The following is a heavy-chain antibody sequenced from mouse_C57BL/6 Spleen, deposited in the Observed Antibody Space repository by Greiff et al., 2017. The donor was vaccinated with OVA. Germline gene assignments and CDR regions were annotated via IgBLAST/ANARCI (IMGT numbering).Heavy chain of an antibody. CDR2: IDPSDSYT. CDR1: GYTFTSYW. CDR3: ARTSYYDYDDYAMDY. V-gene: IGHV1-69*01. J-gene: IGHJ4*01. Sequence: VQLQQSGAELVMPGASVKLSCKASGYTFTSYWMHWVKQRPGQGLEWIGEIDPSDSYTNYNQKFKGKSTLTVDKSSSTAYMQLSSLTSEDSAVYYCARTSYYDYDDYAMDYWGQGTSVTVSS. D-gene: IGHD2-4*01.